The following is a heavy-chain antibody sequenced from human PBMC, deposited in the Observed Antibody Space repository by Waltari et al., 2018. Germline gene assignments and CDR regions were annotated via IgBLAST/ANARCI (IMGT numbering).Heavy chain of an antibody. D-gene: IGHD3-22*01. J-gene: IGHJ1*01. CDR2: INPNSGGT. CDR1: GYTFTGYY. V-gene: IGHV1-2*02. Sequence: QVQLVQSGAEVKKPGASVKVSCKASGYTFTGYYMHWVRQAPGQGLEWMGCINPNSGGTNYAQKFQGRVTMTRDNAKNSLYLQMNSLRAEDTAVYYCARGYLYYYDSSGRRYFQHWGQGTLVTVSS. CDR3: ARGYLYYYDSSGRRYFQH.